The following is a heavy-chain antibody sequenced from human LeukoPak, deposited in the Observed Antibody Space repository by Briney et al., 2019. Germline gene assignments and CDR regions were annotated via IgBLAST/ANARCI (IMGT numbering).Heavy chain of an antibody. J-gene: IGHJ4*02. D-gene: IGHD3-10*01. V-gene: IGHV3-30-3*01. CDR1: GFTFSSYA. Sequence: SGGSLRLSCAASGFTFSSYAMHWVRQAPGKGLEWVAVISYDGGNKYYADSVKGRFTISRDNSKNTLYLQMNSLRAEDTAVYYCARDRRPMAYFDYWGQGTLVTVSS. CDR3: ARDRRPMAYFDY. CDR2: ISYDGGNK.